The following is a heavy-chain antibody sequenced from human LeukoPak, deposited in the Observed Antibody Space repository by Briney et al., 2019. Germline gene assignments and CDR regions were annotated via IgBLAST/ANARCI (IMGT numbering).Heavy chain of an antibody. CDR3: ARGRTGHHSYYYYSMDV. CDR2: ISYSGMTI. CDR1: GFTFSDDY. D-gene: IGHD3/OR15-3a*01. V-gene: IGHV3-11*01. J-gene: IGHJ6*03. Sequence: KSGGPLRLSCAASGFTFSDDYMTWIRQAPGKGLEWISYISYSGMTIYYADSVKGRFTISRDNAKNSLHLQMNSLRAEDTAVYYCARGRTGHHSYYYYSMDVWGKGTTVTVSS.